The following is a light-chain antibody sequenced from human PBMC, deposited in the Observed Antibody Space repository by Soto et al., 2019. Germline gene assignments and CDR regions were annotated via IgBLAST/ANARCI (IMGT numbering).Light chain of an antibody. CDR2: QDK. CDR3: QAWDSSTLYV. CDR1: KLGEKY. J-gene: IGLJ1*01. V-gene: IGLV3-1*01. Sequence: SYDLTQPPSVSVSPGQTASITCSADKLGEKYASWYQQKPGQSPILVIYQDKKRPSGIPERFSGSNSGNTATLTISETQAMDEADYYCQAWDSSTLYVFGTGTKVTVL.